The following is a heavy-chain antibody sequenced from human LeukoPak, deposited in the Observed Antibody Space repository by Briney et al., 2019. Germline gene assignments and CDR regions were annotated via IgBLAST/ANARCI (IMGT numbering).Heavy chain of an antibody. J-gene: IGHJ4*02. D-gene: IGHD4-17*01. Sequence: SETLSLTCTVSGGSVSTGTYYWSWIRQPPGKGLEWIGEINHSGSTNYNPSLKSRVTISVDTSKNQFSLKLSSVTAADTAVYYCARGRDYGDTDWGQGTLVTVSS. CDR1: GGSVSTGTYY. V-gene: IGHV4-34*01. CDR3: ARGRDYGDTD. CDR2: INHSGST.